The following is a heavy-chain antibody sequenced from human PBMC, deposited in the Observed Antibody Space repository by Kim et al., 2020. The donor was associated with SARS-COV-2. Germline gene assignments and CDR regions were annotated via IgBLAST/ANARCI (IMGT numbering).Heavy chain of an antibody. D-gene: IGHD3-10*01. Sequence: GGSLRLSCAASGFTVSSNYMSWVRQAPGKGLEWVSVIYSGGSTYYADSVKGRFTISRDNSKNTLYLQMNSLRAEDTAVYYCAVASPQPFGTYYFDYWGQGTRVTVSS. CDR1: GFTVSSNY. V-gene: IGHV3-66*01. CDR2: IYSGGST. CDR3: AVASPQPFGTYYFDY. J-gene: IGHJ4*02.